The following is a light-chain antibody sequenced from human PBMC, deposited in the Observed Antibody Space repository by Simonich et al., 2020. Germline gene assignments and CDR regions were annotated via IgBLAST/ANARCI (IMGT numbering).Light chain of an antibody. CDR1: QSVLYSSNNQNY. CDR2: CAS. CDR3: QQYYSTPFT. J-gene: IGKJ3*01. V-gene: IGKV4-1*01. Sequence: DIVMTQSPDSLAVSLGERATIHFKSSQSVLYSSNNQNYLAWYQQKPGQAPKMLIYCASTRESGVPDRFSGSGSGTDFTLTISSLQAEDVAVYYCQQYYSTPFTFGPGTKVDIK.